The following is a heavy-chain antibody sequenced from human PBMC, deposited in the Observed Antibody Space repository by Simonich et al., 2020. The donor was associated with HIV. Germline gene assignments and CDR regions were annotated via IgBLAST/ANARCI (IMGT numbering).Heavy chain of an antibody. CDR1: VGSFSGYY. V-gene: IGHV4-34*01. CDR2: INHSEST. D-gene: IGHD6-13*01. J-gene: IGHJ1*01. Sequence: QVQLQQWGAGLLKPSETLSLTCAVYVGSFSGYYWSWIRQPPGKGLEWIGEINHSESTNYNPSLKSRVTISVDTSKNQFSLKLSSVTAADTAVYYCARLTAGGLGEYFQHWGQGTLVTVSS. CDR3: ARLTAGGLGEYFQH.